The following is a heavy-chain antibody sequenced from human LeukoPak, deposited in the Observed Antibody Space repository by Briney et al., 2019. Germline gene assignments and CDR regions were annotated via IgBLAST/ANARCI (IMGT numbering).Heavy chain of an antibody. CDR2: IKQDGSEK. CDR3: ARAVDDYVWGSYRPPGH. J-gene: IGHJ4*02. D-gene: IGHD3-16*02. V-gene: IGHV3-7*05. Sequence: GGSLRLSCAASGFTFSSYGMSWVRQAPGKGLEWVANIKQDGSEKYHVDSVKGRFTISRDNAKNSLYLQMNSLRVEDTAVYYCARAVDDYVWGSYRPPGHWGQGTLVTVSS. CDR1: GFTFSSYG.